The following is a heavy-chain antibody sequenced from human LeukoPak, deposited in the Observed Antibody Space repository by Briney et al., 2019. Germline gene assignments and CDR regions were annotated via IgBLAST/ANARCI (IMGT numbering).Heavy chain of an antibody. Sequence: PSETLSLTRTVSGDSISSGGYYWSWIRQPPGKGLEWIGYIYHSGSTYYNPSLKSRVTISVDRSKNQFSLKLSSVTAADTAVYYCARDLSYSSGGGVGFDYWGQGTLVTVSS. CDR1: GDSISSGGYY. D-gene: IGHD6-19*01. J-gene: IGHJ4*02. V-gene: IGHV4-30-2*01. CDR3: ARDLSYSSGGGVGFDY. CDR2: IYHSGST.